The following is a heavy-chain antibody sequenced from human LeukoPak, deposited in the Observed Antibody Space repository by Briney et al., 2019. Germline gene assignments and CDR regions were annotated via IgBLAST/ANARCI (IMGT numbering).Heavy chain of an antibody. V-gene: IGHV4-59*01. D-gene: IGHD2-15*01. CDR1: GGSISTYY. CDR3: ARLATPLSWFDP. Sequence: SETLSLTCTVSGGSISTYYWSWIRQSPGKAMEWIGYIYDSGSTNYNPSLKSRVTISLDTSKNQFSLKLRSMTAADTAVYFCARLATPLSWFDPWGQGTLVTVSS. CDR2: IYDSGST. J-gene: IGHJ5*02.